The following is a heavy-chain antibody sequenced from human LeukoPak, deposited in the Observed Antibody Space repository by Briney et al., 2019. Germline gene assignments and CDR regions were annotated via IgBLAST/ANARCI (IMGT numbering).Heavy chain of an antibody. CDR2: ISDDGSNK. Sequence: GRSLRLSCAAAGFTFSSYGMRWVRQAPGKGLEWVAAISDDGSNKYYADSVKGRFTISRDNSKNTLYLQMNSLKPENTAVYFCATDSTYYYDSGSSGPHYFDNWGQGTLVTVSS. J-gene: IGHJ4*02. CDR3: ATDSTYYYDSGSSGPHYFDN. CDR1: GFTFSSYG. D-gene: IGHD3-10*01. V-gene: IGHV3-30*03.